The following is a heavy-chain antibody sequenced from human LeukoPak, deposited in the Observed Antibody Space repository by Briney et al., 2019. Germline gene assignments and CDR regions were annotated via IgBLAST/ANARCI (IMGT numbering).Heavy chain of an antibody. D-gene: IGHD5-12*01. J-gene: IGHJ4*02. CDR3: ARAGVGSGGYID. V-gene: IGHV3-74*01. CDR1: GSTFSSYW. CDR2: INSDGSST. Sequence: GGSLRLSCAASGSTFSSYWMHWVRQAPGKGLVWVSRINSDGSSTSYADSVKGRFTISRDNAKNTLYLQMNSLRAEDTAVYYCARAGVGSGGYIDWGQGTLVTVSS.